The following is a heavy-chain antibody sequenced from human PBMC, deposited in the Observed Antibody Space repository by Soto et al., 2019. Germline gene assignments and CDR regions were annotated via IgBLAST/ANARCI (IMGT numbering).Heavy chain of an antibody. V-gene: IGHV4-31*03. CDR3: SREPSI. CDR1: GGSISSGGYY. CDR2: IYYRGAT. J-gene: IGHJ4*02. Sequence: QVQLQESGPGLVKPSQTLSLTCTVSGGSISSGGYYWTWLRQHPGKDLEWIGYIYYRGATFYNPSPKSRGTRSVNSSKDQFSLKLSSVTAADTAVYYCSREPSIWGQGTLFTVSS.